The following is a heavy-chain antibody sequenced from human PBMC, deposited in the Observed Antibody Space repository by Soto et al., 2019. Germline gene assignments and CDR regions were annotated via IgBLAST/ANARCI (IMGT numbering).Heavy chain of an antibody. D-gene: IGHD4-4*01. CDR3: ARHLAHSKVPPYYYDGMDV. CDR2: IYPGDSDT. Sequence: EVQLVQSGAEVKKPGESLKISCKGSGYSFTSYWIGWVRQMPGKGLEWMGIIYPGDSDTKYSPSFQGQVTISADKSISTAYLQWSSLKASDTAMYYCARHLAHSKVPPYYYDGMDVLGQGTTVSVSS. J-gene: IGHJ6*02. V-gene: IGHV5-51*01. CDR1: GYSFTSYW.